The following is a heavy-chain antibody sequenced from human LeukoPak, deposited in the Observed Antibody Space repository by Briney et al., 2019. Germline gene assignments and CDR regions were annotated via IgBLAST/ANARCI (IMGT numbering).Heavy chain of an antibody. CDR3: ARTALGSIAALFDY. V-gene: IGHV4-34*01. CDR1: GGSFSGYY. CDR2: INHSGST. D-gene: IGHD6-6*01. J-gene: IGHJ4*02. Sequence: PSETLSLTCAVYGGSFSGYYWSWIRQPPGKGLEWIGEINHSGSTNYNPSLKSRVTISVDTSKNQFSLKLSSVTAADTVVYYCARTALGSIAALFDYWGQGTLVTVSS.